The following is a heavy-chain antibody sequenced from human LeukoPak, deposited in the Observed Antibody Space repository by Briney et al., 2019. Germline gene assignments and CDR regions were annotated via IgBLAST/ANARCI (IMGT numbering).Heavy chain of an antibody. V-gene: IGHV3-48*01. J-gene: IGHJ4*02. Sequence: GGSLRLSCAASGFTFSSYSMNWVRQAPGKGLEWVSYISSSSSTIYYADSVKGRFTISRDNAKNSLYLQMNSLRAEDTAVYYCARRAGGGVYYFDYWGQGTLVTVSS. D-gene: IGHD2-8*01. CDR1: GFTFSSYS. CDR3: ARRAGGGVYYFDY. CDR2: ISSSSSTI.